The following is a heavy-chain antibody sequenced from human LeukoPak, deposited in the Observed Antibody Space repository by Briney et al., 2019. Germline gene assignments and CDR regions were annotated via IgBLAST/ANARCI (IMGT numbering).Heavy chain of an antibody. CDR2: DSDNGNI. CDR3: ARDNWGSLDY. V-gene: IGHV4-59*11. Sequence: SETLSLTCTVSGSSISSHSWGWVRQPPGKGLEWIGYDSDNGNINYNPALKSRVTISVDTSKRQFSLKLSSVTAADTAIYYCARDNWGSLDYWGQGTLVTVSS. D-gene: IGHD7-27*01. J-gene: IGHJ4*02. CDR1: GSSISSHS.